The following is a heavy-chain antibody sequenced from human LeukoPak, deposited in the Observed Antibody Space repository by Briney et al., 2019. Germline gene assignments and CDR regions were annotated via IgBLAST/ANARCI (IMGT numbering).Heavy chain of an antibody. J-gene: IGHJ4*02. D-gene: IGHD3-9*01. CDR1: GGSFSGYY. V-gene: IGHV4-34*01. Sequence: SETLSLTCAVYGGSFSGYYWTWIRQSPGKGLEWIGEINHSGSTSYNPSLKSRVTISVDTSKNQFSLKLSSVTAADTAVYYCARLLGGGDILTLGVFDYWGQGTLVTVSS. CDR2: INHSGST. CDR3: ARLLGGGDILTLGVFDY.